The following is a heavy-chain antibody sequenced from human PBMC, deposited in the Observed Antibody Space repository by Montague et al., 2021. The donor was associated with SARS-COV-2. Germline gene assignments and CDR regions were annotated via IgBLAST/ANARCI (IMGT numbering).Heavy chain of an antibody. D-gene: IGHD2-2*01. CDR3: AKDPEYCSSTSCDYYYYGMDV. CDR1: GFTFDDYA. V-gene: IGHV3-43*02. J-gene: IGHJ6*02. CDR2: ISGDGGST. Sequence: SLRLSCAASGFTFDDYAMHWVRQAPGKGLEWVSLISGDGGSTYYVDSVKGRFTISRDNSKNSLYLQMNSLRTEDTALYYCAKDPEYCSSTSCDYYYYGMDVWGQGTTVTVSS.